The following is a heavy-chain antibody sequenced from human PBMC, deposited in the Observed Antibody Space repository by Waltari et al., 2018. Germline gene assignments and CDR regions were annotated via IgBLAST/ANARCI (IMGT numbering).Heavy chain of an antibody. CDR3: AKRAYSSSWFWFDP. V-gene: IGHV3-23*01. CDR1: GFTFSTYA. CDR2: ISDNARSN. Sequence: EVRLLESGGGLVQPGGSLRLSCAASGFTFSTYAMSWVRQAPGEGLEWVSAISDNARSNYYADAVKGRFTISRDNSKNALYLQMNSLRAEDTAVYYCAKRAYSSSWFWFDPWGQGTLVTVSS. D-gene: IGHD6-13*01. J-gene: IGHJ5*02.